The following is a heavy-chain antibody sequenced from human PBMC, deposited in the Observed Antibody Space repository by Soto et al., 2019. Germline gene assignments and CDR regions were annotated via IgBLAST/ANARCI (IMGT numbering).Heavy chain of an antibody. CDR1: GYTFTGYY. D-gene: IGHD3-3*01. Sequence: ASVKVSCKASGYTFTGYYMHWVRQAPGQGLEWMGWINPNSGGTNYAQKFQGRVTMTRDTSISTAYMELSRLRSDDTAVYYCAGDFGGWGLSYGLGYGGQGTLVAVSS. CDR3: AGDFGGWGLSYGLGY. J-gene: IGHJ4*02. CDR2: INPNSGGT. V-gene: IGHV1-2*02.